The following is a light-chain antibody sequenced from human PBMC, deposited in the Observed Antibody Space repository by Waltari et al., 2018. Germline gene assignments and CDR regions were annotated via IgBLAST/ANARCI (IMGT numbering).Light chain of an antibody. J-gene: IGKJ1*01. CDR2: RAS. V-gene: IGKV3-15*01. Sequence: ETVMTQSPDTLSVSPGERATLSCKASQNIGRTLAWYQHKPGQAPRLLVYRASTRATGVPDRCSGGGSGTDFTLTISSLQSEDFGVYFCQQWNDWPRTFGQGTKVEIK. CDR1: QNIGRT. CDR3: QQWNDWPRT.